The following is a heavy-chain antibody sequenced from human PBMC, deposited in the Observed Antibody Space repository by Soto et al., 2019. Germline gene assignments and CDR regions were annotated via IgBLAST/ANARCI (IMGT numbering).Heavy chain of an antibody. CDR2: IKSGGRET. J-gene: IGHJ4*02. CDR3: ARLDTAAAPRGGY. CDR1: GFRFSNYW. D-gene: IGHD5-18*01. V-gene: IGHV3-7*03. Sequence: EVQLVESGGGLVQPGGSLRLSCAASGFRFSNYWMSWVRQAPGKVLEWLTNIKSGGRETYYVDSVKGRFTISKDNAKSSLYLQMNSLRPEDTAVYYCARLDTAAAPRGGYWGQGTLVTVSS.